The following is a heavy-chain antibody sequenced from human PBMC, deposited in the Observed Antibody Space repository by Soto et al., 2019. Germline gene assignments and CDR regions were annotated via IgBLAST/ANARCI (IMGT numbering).Heavy chain of an antibody. CDR3: ARERNWFDS. J-gene: IGHJ5*01. CDR2: INPSGDAT. V-gene: IGHV1-46*01. CDR1: GYTFTDYY. Sequence: ASVKVSCKASGYTFTDYYIHWVRQAPGQGLQWMGLINPSGDATAYAQEFQGRVTMASDTSTSIVYMELSSLRSEDTAVYYCARERNWFDSWGQGTLVTVSS.